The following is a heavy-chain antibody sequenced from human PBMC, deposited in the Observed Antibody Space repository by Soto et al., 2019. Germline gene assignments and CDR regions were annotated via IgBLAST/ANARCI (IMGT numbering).Heavy chain of an antibody. J-gene: IGHJ6*02. D-gene: IGHD2-2*01. CDR1: GGSISSSSYY. V-gene: IGHV4-39*01. CDR3: AIPDGEVPAAMRGPNYYYGMDV. CDR2: IYYSGST. Sequence: SETLSLTCTVSGGSISSSSYYWGWIRQPPGKGLEWIGSIYYSGSTYYNPSPNSRVTISVDTSKNQFSLKLSSVTAADTAVYYCAIPDGEVPAAMRGPNYYYGMDVWGQGTTVTVSS.